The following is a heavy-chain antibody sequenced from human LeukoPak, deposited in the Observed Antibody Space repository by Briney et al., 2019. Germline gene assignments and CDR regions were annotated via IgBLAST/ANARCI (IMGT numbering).Heavy chain of an antibody. Sequence: GGSLRLSCAASGFTFSSYAMSWVRQAPGKGLEWVSAISGSGGSTYYANSVKGRFTISRDNSKNTLYLQMNSLRAEDTAVYYCAKDFGPTVVTLLRYWGQGTLVTVSS. CDR1: GFTFSSYA. D-gene: IGHD4-23*01. CDR3: AKDFGPTVVTLLRY. J-gene: IGHJ4*02. CDR2: ISGSGGST. V-gene: IGHV3-23*01.